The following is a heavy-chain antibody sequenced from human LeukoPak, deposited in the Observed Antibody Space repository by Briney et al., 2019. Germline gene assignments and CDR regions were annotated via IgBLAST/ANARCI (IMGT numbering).Heavy chain of an antibody. CDR1: GFIFSNYG. D-gene: IGHD3-22*01. V-gene: IGHV3-33*01. CDR3: ARDLETSGYYSYFDP. J-gene: IGHJ5*02. Sequence: GGSLRLSCAASGFIFSNYGMHWARQAPGKGLEWVGVIWSDGSNVKYPDSVKGRFTISRDNSKNTMYLQMNSLRAEDTAVYYCARDLETSGYYSYFDPWGQGTLVTVSS. CDR2: IWSDGSNV.